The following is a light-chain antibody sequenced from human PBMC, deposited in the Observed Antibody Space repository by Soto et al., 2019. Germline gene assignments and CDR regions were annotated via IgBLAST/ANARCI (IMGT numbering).Light chain of an antibody. J-gene: IGKJ1*01. CDR2: GAS. CDR1: QSVTSIY. V-gene: IGKV3-20*01. Sequence: TQSPGTLSLSPGERATLSCRAVQSVTSIYLAWYQQKPAQAPRLLIYGASSRATGIPDRFSGSGSGTDFTLTISRLEPEDFAVYYCQQYGSSPQTFGQGTKVDIK. CDR3: QQYGSSPQT.